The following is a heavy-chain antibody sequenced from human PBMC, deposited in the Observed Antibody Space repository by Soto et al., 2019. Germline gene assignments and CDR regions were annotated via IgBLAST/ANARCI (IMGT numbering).Heavy chain of an antibody. J-gene: IGHJ2*01. CDR3: ARDQGPLGWYFDL. CDR1: GGSISSGGYS. V-gene: IGHV4-30-2*01. Sequence: QLQLQESGSGLVKPSQTLSLTCAVSGGSISSGGYSWSWIRQPPGKGPEWIGYIYHSGSTYYNPSLKSRVTISVDRSKNQFSLKLSSVTAADTAVYYCARDQGPLGWYFDLWGRGTLVTVSS. CDR2: IYHSGST.